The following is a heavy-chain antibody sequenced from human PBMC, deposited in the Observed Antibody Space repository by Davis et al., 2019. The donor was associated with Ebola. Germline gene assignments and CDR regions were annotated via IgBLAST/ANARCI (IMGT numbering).Heavy chain of an antibody. Sequence: GESLKISCAASGFTFSSYAMHWVRQAPGKGLEWVAVISYDGSNKYYAESVKGRFTISRDNSRNTVFLQMNSLRPEDTATYYCAIDADYDEYGWFDPWGQGTLVIVSS. CDR1: GFTFSSYA. D-gene: IGHD4-17*01. V-gene: IGHV3-30-3*01. J-gene: IGHJ5*02. CDR3: AIDADYDEYGWFDP. CDR2: ISYDGSNK.